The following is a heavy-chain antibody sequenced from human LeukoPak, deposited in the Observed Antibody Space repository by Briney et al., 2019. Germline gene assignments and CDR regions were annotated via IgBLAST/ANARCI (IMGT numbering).Heavy chain of an antibody. CDR1: GYTFTGYY. V-gene: IGHV1-2*02. Sequence: ASVTVSFTASGYTFTGYYMHWVRQAPGQRIEWMGWINPNGADTNYAKKFQGRVTMTRDTSISTAYMELSRLRSDDTAVYCCARASRDSSSWYHFGVPFDYYSMDVWGKGTTVTVSS. J-gene: IGHJ6*03. D-gene: IGHD6-13*01. CDR3: ARASRDSSSWYHFGVPFDYYSMDV. CDR2: INPNGADT.